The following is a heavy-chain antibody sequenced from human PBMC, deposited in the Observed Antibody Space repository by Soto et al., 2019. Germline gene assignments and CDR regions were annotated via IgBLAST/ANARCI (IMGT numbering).Heavy chain of an antibody. CDR3: ARHPSDFWFDP. CDR1: GGSISSSSYF. Sequence: QLQLQESGPGLVKPSETLSLTCTVSGGSISSSSYFWGWIRQPPGKGLEWIGSIYYSGSTYYNPSLNRRVTVSVDTSKNQFPLKLSSVTDADTAVYYCARHPSDFWFDPWGQGTLVTVSS. J-gene: IGHJ5*02. CDR2: IYYSGST. D-gene: IGHD2-21*02. V-gene: IGHV4-39*01.